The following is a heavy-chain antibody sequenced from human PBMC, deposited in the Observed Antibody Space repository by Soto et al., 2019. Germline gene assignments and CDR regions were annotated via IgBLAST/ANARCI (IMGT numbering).Heavy chain of an antibody. D-gene: IGHD3-16*02. V-gene: IGHV1-18*01. CDR1: GSTFTSYG. Sequence: QVQLVQSGAEVKKPGASVKVSCKASGSTFTSYGISWVRQAPGQGLEWMGGTSAYNGNTNYAQKRQGRVTMTTDTYTRPAYVELRSLRADDTAVYYCAREGIWGSYRYAGAEYFQHWGQGTLVTVSS. J-gene: IGHJ1*01. CDR2: TSAYNGNT. CDR3: AREGIWGSYRYAGAEYFQH.